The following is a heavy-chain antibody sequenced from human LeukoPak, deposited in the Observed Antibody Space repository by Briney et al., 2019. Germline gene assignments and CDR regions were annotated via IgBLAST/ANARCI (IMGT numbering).Heavy chain of an antibody. V-gene: IGHV3-48*02. CDR1: GFTFSSYS. CDR2: VTASGTAM. CDR3: ASSGSYRFDY. D-gene: IGHD1-26*01. J-gene: IGHJ4*02. Sequence: GGSLRLSCAASGFTFSSYSMNWVRQAPGKGLEWVSHVTASGTAMFYADSVKGRFTISRDNAKNLLYLQMNSLRDEDTAVYYCASSGSYRFDYWGQGTLVTVSS.